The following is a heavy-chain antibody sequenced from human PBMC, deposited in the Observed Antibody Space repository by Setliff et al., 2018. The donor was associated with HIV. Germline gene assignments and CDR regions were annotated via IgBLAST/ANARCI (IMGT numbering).Heavy chain of an antibody. Sequence: SVKVSCKASGVTFSSYAINWVRQAPGQGLEWMGRIIPIFGTTNYAQKFQGRVTITADKSTSTAYMEMSSLRSEDTAIYYCARDRSEAVAGRDAFDIWGQGTMVTVSS. D-gene: IGHD6-19*01. CDR1: GVTFSSYA. V-gene: IGHV1-69*06. CDR2: IIPIFGTT. CDR3: ARDRSEAVAGRDAFDI. J-gene: IGHJ3*02.